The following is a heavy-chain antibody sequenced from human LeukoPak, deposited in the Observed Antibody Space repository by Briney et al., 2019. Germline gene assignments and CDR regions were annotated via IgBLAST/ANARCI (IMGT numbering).Heavy chain of an antibody. D-gene: IGHD5-24*01. Sequence: SETLSLTCTVSGGSISSTNYYWGWIRQPPGKGLEWIGTIDYTGSTYYNPSLKSRVTISVDTSKNQFSLRLRSVIAADTAVYYCARWTRVRGGHDAFDIWGQGTMVTVSS. CDR2: IDYTGST. CDR1: GGSISSTNYY. J-gene: IGHJ3*02. CDR3: ARWTRVRGGHDAFDI. V-gene: IGHV4-39*01.